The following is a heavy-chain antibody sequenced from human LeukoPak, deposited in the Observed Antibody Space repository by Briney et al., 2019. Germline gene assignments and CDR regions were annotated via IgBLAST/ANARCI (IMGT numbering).Heavy chain of an antibody. V-gene: IGHV3-23*01. CDR3: VKARTSGSWLYDAFDF. J-gene: IGHJ3*01. CDR2: ISGSGANA. Sequence: GGTLRLSCEASGFIFSNHGINWFRQAPGKGLEWVSVISGSGANAYHIDSVKGRFTISRDNSKNTVFLQMNSLRAEDTAVYYCVKARTSGSWLYDAFDFWGQGTMVTVSS. D-gene: IGHD6-13*01. CDR1: GFIFSNHG.